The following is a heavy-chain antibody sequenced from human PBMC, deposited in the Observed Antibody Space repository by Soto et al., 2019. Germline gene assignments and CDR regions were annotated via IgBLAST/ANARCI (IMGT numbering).Heavy chain of an antibody. CDR2: IYYSGRT. CDR1: GCR. D-gene: IGHD6-6*01. Sequence: GCRLGLNTQTPGKGLEWIGYIYYSGRTYYNPSLHSRVSIAVDTTENQFSLKLTSVTAADTSVYYCARGPFSSSSSWFDPWGRGTLVTVSS. J-gene: IGHJ5*02. V-gene: IGHV4-31*02. CDR3: ARGPFSSSSSWFDP.